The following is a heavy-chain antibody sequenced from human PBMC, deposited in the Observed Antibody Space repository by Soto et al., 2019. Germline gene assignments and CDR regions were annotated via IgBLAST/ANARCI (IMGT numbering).Heavy chain of an antibody. J-gene: IGHJ4*02. Sequence: GGSLRLSCAASGFTFSSYGMHWVRHAPGKGLEWVSYISASGGTKYYADSVKGRFTISRDNAKNSLYLQMNSLRDEDTAVYYCARDSTYYYDSSGYCVYWGQGTLVTVSS. CDR1: GFTFSSYG. D-gene: IGHD3-22*01. V-gene: IGHV3-48*02. CDR2: ISASGGTK. CDR3: ARDSTYYYDSSGYCVY.